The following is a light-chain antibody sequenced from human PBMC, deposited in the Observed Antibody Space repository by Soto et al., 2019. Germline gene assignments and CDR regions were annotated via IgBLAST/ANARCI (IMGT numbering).Light chain of an antibody. J-gene: IGLJ1*01. Sequence: QSVLTQPPSASGTPGQRVTISASGSTSNIGSNTESWYQQLPGTAPRLLIYDNDERPSGVPDRFSGSKSATSASLAISGLQPEDEGDYYCATWDDSRNGYVFGPGTKLTVL. V-gene: IGLV1-44*01. CDR2: DND. CDR1: TSNIGSNT. CDR3: ATWDDSRNGYV.